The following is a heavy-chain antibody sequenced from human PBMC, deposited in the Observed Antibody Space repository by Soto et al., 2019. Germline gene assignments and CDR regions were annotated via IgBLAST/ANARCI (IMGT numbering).Heavy chain of an antibody. CDR2: MYHGGRT. Sequence: PSETLSLTCTVSGDSVTNYFWRWMRQPPGKGLEWIGHMYHGGRTNYSPSLKMQVTMTIASANTQFSLNLSTVTVGDTAVYFCASDPGYRSNDVCSIFDFWGQGVLVTVSS. D-gene: IGHD2-8*01. J-gene: IGHJ4*02. CDR3: ASDPGYRSNDVCSIFDF. V-gene: IGHV4-59*02. CDR1: GDSVTNYF.